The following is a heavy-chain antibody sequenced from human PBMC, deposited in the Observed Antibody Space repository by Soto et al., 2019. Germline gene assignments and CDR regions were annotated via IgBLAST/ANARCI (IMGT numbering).Heavy chain of an antibody. CDR1: VFTVSTYG. D-gene: IGHD3-10*01. Sequence: GWSLRLSCAASVFTVSTYGMQWLRQAPGKGLEWVAVISYDGYLKYYVDAVKGRFTVARDNSKNTLFLEMNSLRVEDTAVYFCAKDFKVSGSHYGTLNYYYGMDVWGQGTTVTVSS. CDR3: AKDFKVSGSHYGTLNYYYGMDV. CDR2: ISYDGYLK. J-gene: IGHJ6*02. V-gene: IGHV3-30*18.